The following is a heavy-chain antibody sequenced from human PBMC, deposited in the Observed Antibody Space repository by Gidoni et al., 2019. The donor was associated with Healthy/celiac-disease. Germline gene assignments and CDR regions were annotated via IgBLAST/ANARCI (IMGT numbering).Heavy chain of an antibody. D-gene: IGHD4-17*01. CDR1: GYSFTSYW. Sequence: EVQLVQSGAEVITPGASLKLSCLGSGYSFTSYWIGWVRPMPGKGLEWMGMISPGDSDTRYSPSVQGQVTSSADKAISTAYLQWSSLKASDTAMYYCARQGGDDVNDYYGMDVWGQGTTVTVSS. CDR3: ARQGGDDVNDYYGMDV. J-gene: IGHJ6*02. CDR2: ISPGDSDT. V-gene: IGHV5-51*01.